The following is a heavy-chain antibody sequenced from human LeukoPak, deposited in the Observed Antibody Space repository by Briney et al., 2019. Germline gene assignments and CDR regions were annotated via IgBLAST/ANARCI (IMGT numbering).Heavy chain of an antibody. V-gene: IGHV4-38-2*02. CDR1: GYSISSGYY. CDR2: IYHSGST. D-gene: IGHD2-21*01. J-gene: IGHJ3*02. Sequence: SETLSLTCAVSGYSISSGYYWGWIRQPPGKGLEWIGSIYHSGSTYYNPSLKSRVTISVDTSKNQFSLKLSSVTAADTAVYYCARDRGGDSFDIWGQGTTVTVSS. CDR3: ARDRGGDSFDI.